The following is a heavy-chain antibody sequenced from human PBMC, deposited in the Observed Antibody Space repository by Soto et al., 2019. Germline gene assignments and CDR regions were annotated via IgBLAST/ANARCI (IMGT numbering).Heavy chain of an antibody. Sequence: QVQLVQSGAEVKKPGSSVKVSCKASGGTFSSYAISWVRQAPGQGLEWMGGIIPIFGTANYAQKFQGRVTITAAESTSTAYMELSSLRSEDTAVYYCARRGYCISTSCYAPYYYGMDVWGQGTTVTVSS. CDR3: ARRGYCISTSCYAPYYYGMDV. D-gene: IGHD2-2*03. V-gene: IGHV1-69*12. J-gene: IGHJ6*02. CDR1: GGTFSSYA. CDR2: IIPIFGTA.